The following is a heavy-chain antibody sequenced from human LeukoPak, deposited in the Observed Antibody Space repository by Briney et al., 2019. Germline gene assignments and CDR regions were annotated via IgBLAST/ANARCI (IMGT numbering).Heavy chain of an antibody. CDR3: ASNQYYYDSSGYYYYYYYYMDV. Sequence: PSETLSLTCTVSGGSISSYYWSRIRQPPGKGLEWIGYIYYSGSTNYNPSLKSRVTISVDTSKNQFSLKLSSVTAADTAVYYCASNQYYYDSSGYYYYYYYYMDVWGKGTTVTVSS. D-gene: IGHD3-22*01. J-gene: IGHJ6*03. CDR2: IYYSGST. V-gene: IGHV4-59*01. CDR1: GGSISSYY.